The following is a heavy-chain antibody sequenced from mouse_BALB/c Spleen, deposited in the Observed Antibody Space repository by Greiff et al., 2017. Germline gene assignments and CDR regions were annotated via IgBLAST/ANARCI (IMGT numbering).Heavy chain of an antibody. D-gene: IGHD2-4*01. CDR3: ARYYDYDEYAMDY. Sequence: EVHLVESGPGLVKPSQSLSLTCTVTGYSITSDYAWNWIRQFPGNKLEWMGYISYSGSTSYNPSLKSRISITRDTSKNQFFLQLNSVTTEDTATYYCARYYDYDEYAMDYRGQGTSVTVSS. CDR1: GYSITSDYA. J-gene: IGHJ4*01. CDR2: ISYSGST. V-gene: IGHV3-2*02.